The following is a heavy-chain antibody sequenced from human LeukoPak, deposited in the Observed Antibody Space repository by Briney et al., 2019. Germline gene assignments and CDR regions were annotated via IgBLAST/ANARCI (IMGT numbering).Heavy chain of an antibody. V-gene: IGHV1-3*01. J-gene: IGHJ5*02. CDR3: ARTPLYYYWFDP. CDR1: GYTFTSYA. D-gene: IGHD2-2*02. CDR2: INAGNGNT. Sequence: ASVKVSCKASGYTFTSYAMHWVRQAPGQRLEWMGWINAGNGNTKYSQKFQGRVTITRDTSASTAYMELSSQRSEDTAVYYCARTPLYYYWFDPWGQGTLVTVSS.